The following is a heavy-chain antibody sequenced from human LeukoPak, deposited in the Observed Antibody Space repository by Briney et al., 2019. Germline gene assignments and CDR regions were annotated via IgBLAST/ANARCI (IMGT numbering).Heavy chain of an antibody. D-gene: IGHD3-10*01. CDR3: VKDPIVYGSGKFWGNWFDP. CDR2: ISSNGGST. CDR1: GFTFSSYA. Sequence: GGSLRLSCSASGFTFSSYAMHWVRQAPGKGLEYVSAISSNGGSTYYADSVKGRFTISRDNSKNTLYLQMSSLRAEDTAVYYCVKDPIVYGSGKFWGNWFDPWGQGTLVTVSS. V-gene: IGHV3-64D*06. J-gene: IGHJ5*02.